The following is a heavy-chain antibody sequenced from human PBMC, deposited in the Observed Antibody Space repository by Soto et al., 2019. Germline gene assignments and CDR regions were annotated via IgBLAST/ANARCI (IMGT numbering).Heavy chain of an antibody. D-gene: IGHD4-17*01. V-gene: IGHV3-33*01. CDR2: ILCDGSEQ. J-gene: IGHJ4*02. CDR1: GFTFSSYG. CDR3: ARDGDDGENGFDD. Sequence: QVQLVESGGGVVQPGRSLRLSCAASGFTFSSYGMHWVRQAPGKGLEWVAVILCDGSEQTYAYSVKGRVTISRDNSKNGLYLPMNSLRAEDTAVNYGARDGDDGENGFDDLGQGIRVTFPS.